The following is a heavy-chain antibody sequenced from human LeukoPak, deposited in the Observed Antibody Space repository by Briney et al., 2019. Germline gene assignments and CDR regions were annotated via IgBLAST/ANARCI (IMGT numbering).Heavy chain of an antibody. V-gene: IGHV5-51*01. J-gene: IGHJ4*02. Sequence: GESLKISCKGSGYSFTSYWIGWVRQRPGKGVEGMGIIYPGDCDTRYSPSFKGQVTISADKSISTAYLKWSSLKASDTAMYYCARLWISGSYTYYFDYWGQGTLVTVSS. CDR1: GYSFTSYW. CDR2: IYPGDCDT. CDR3: ARLWISGSYTYYFDY. D-gene: IGHD1-26*01.